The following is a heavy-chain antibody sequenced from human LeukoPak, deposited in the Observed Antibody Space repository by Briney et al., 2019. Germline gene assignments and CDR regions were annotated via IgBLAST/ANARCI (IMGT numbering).Heavy chain of an antibody. CDR2: ISSSGSTI. CDR1: GFTFSSYE. D-gene: IGHD3-10*01. J-gene: IGHJ4*02. V-gene: IGHV3-48*03. CDR3: ARIEGGFRELLFGYFDY. Sequence: GGSLRLSCAASGFTFSSYEMNWVRQAPGKGLEWVSYISSSGSTIYYADSVKGRFTISRDNAKNSLYLQMNSRRAEDTAFYYCARIEGGFRELLFGYFDYWGQGTLVTVSS.